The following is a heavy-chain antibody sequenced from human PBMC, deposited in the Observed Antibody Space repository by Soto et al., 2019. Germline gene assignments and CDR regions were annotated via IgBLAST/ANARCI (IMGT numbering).Heavy chain of an antibody. D-gene: IGHD5-12*01. CDR1: GFSFSTYA. CDR3: TRHVGGYDLPFDY. J-gene: IGHJ4*02. CDR2: IRGKANSYAT. V-gene: IGHV3-73*01. Sequence: PGGSLRLSCAASGFSFSTYAMGWVRQAPGKGLEWVGRIRGKANSYATAYAASVKGRFTISRDDSKNTAYLQMNSLKTEDTAVYYCTRHVGGYDLPFDYWGQGTLVTVPQ.